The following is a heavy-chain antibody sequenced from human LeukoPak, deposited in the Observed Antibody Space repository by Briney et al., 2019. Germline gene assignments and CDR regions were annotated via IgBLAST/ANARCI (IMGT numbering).Heavy chain of an antibody. D-gene: IGHD3-22*01. CDR2: ISGSGGST. CDR3: AKDLLGYYDGSSYYYVD. Sequence: GGSPRLSCAASGFTVSSNYMSWVRQAPGKGLEWVSAISGSGGSTYYADSVKGRFTISRDNSKNTLYLQMNSLRAEDTAVYYCAKDLLGYYDGSSYYYVDWGQGTLVTVSS. CDR1: GFTVSSNY. J-gene: IGHJ4*02. V-gene: IGHV3-23*01.